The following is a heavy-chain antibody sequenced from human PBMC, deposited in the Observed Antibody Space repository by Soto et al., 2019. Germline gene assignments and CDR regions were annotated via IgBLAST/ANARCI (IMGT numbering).Heavy chain of an antibody. CDR1: GGSISNYY. Sequence: SETLSLTCTLSGGSISNYYWSWIRQHPGKGLEWIGYIYYSGSTYYNPSLKSRVTISVDTSKNQFSLKLSSVTAADTGVYYCARVKVPETYYYDSSGYYLDYWGQGTLVTVSS. CDR3: ARVKVPETYYYDSSGYYLDY. V-gene: IGHV4-59*06. D-gene: IGHD3-22*01. CDR2: IYYSGST. J-gene: IGHJ4*02.